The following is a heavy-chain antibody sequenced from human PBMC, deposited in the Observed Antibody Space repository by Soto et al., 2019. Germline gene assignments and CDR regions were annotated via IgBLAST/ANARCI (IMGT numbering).Heavy chain of an antibody. D-gene: IGHD4-17*01. Sequence: SETLSLTCVVSGGSLSSYYWSWIRQPPGKGLEWIGEINHSGSTNYNPSLKSRVTISVDTSKNQFSLKLSSVTAADMAVYYCARVTDGDYTYFDYWGQGTLVTVSS. CDR1: GGSLSSYY. CDR2: INHSGST. CDR3: ARVTDGDYTYFDY. J-gene: IGHJ4*02. V-gene: IGHV4-34*01.